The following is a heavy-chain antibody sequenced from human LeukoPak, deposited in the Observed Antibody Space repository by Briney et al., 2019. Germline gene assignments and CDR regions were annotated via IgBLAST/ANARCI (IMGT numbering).Heavy chain of an antibody. CDR2: ISSSGSTI. Sequence: PGGSLRLSCAASGFTFSSYEMNWVRQAPGKGLEWVSYISSSGSTIYYADSVKGRFTISRDNAKNSLYLQMNSLRAEDTAVYYCARGWFGGLSPDYYGMGVWGKGTTVPVPS. V-gene: IGHV3-48*03. CDR1: GFTFSSYE. J-gene: IGHJ6*04. CDR3: ARGWFGGLSPDYYGMGV. D-gene: IGHD3-10*01.